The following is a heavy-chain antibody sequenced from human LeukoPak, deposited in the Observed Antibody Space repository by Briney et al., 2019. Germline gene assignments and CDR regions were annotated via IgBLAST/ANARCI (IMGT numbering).Heavy chain of an antibody. CDR1: GGSISSGDYY. D-gene: IGHD4-17*01. CDR2: IYYSGST. Sequence: SETLSLTCTVSGGSISSGDYYWSWIRQPPGKGLEWIGYIYYSGSTYYNPSLKSRVTISVDTSKNQFSLKLSSVTAADTAVYYCASAAYGDRTPPDYWGQGTLVNVSS. V-gene: IGHV4-30-4*01. CDR3: ASAAYGDRTPPDY. J-gene: IGHJ4*02.